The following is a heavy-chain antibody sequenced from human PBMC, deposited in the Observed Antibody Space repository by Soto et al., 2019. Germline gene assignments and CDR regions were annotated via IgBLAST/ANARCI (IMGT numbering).Heavy chain of an antibody. CDR1: GFIFSSYA. Sequence: PVGSLRLSCAASGFIFSSYAMTWVRQIPGKGLEWVSIISGSSGNTYYADSVKGRFTISRDNSKNTLYLQMNSLRAEDTALYYCAKNIGGKGNNYFDTWGQGTLVTVSS. J-gene: IGHJ4*02. CDR2: ISGSSGNT. CDR3: AKNIGGKGNNYFDT. V-gene: IGHV3-23*01. D-gene: IGHD2-15*01.